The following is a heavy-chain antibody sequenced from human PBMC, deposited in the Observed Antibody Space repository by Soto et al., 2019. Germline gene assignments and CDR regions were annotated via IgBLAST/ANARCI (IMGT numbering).Heavy chain of an antibody. CDR3: AHKGDGYRGFKY. CDR1: GFSLSTSGVG. V-gene: IGHV2-5*02. D-gene: IGHD5-12*01. Sequence: QITLKESGPTLVKPTQTLTLTCTFSGFSLSTSGVGVGWIRQPPGKALEWLALIYWDDDKRYSPSLKSRLTINKYTSKNQVVLIMTNMDPVDTATYYCAHKGDGYRGFKYWGQGTLVTVSS. J-gene: IGHJ4*02. CDR2: IYWDDDK.